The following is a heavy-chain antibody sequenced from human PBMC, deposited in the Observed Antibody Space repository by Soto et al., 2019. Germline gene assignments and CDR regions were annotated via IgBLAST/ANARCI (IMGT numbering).Heavy chain of an antibody. CDR3: AHGGGATVGLYYFDY. D-gene: IGHD3-16*01. CDR2: IYWHDDK. CDR1: GFSLSTTGVG. V-gene: IGHV2-5*01. J-gene: IGHJ4*02. Sequence: QITLKESGPTLVKPTQTLTLTCTFSGFSLSTTGVGVSWIRQPPGKALEWLALIYWHDDKRYSPSLKSRLSITKDTSKNQVVLTMTDMDPVDTDTYYCAHGGGATVGLYYFDYWGQGALVTVSS.